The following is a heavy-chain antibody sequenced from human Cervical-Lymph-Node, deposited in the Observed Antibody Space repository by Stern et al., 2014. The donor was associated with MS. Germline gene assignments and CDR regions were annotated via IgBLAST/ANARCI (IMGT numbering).Heavy chain of an antibody. CDR1: GFTFSDYY. J-gene: IGHJ5*02. Sequence: QVQLLQPGGGLVKPGGSLRLSCAASGFTFSDYYMSWIRQAPGKGLEWVSYISSSGSTIYYADSVKGRFTISRDNAKNSLYLQMNSLRAEDTAVYYCARDSRRGIAVAANWFDPWGQGTLVTVSS. CDR2: ISSSGSTI. D-gene: IGHD6-19*01. V-gene: IGHV3-11*01. CDR3: ARDSRRGIAVAANWFDP.